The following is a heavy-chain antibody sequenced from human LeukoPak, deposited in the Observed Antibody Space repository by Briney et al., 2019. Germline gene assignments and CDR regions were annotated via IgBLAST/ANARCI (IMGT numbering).Heavy chain of an antibody. V-gene: IGHV4-30-2*01. CDR2: IYHSGST. J-gene: IGHJ1*01. Sequence: SETLSLTCTVSGGSISSGGYYWSWIRQPPGKGLEWIGYIYHSGSTYYNPSLKSRVTISVDRSKNQFSLKLSSVTAADTAVYYCARVTYCGGDCYGAEYFQHWGQGTLVTVSS. CDR3: ARVTYCGGDCYGAEYFQH. CDR1: GGSISSGGYY. D-gene: IGHD2-21*01.